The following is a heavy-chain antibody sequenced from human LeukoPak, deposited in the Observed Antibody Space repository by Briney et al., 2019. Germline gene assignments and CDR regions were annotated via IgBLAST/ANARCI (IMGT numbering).Heavy chain of an antibody. V-gene: IGHV3-23*01. CDR2: ISGPGDET. CDR3: AKDGAYIFGYLLGDF. J-gene: IGHJ4*02. Sequence: GGSLRLSCAASGFTFSSYAMSWDRQAPGKGLEWVSAISGPGDETFYADSVKGRFTISRDSSKNTVYLQMNSLRAEDTAIYYCAKDGAYIFGYLLGDFWGQGTLVTVSS. D-gene: IGHD5-18*01. CDR1: GFTFSSYA.